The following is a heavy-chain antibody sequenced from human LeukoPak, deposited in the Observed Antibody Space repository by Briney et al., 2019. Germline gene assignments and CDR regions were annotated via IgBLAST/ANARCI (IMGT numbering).Heavy chain of an antibody. CDR1: GGSISSSSYY. J-gene: IGHJ5*02. CDR2: IYYSGST. D-gene: IGHD3-3*01. CDR3: ARHISWSGYLPPS. Sequence: PETLSLTCTVSGGSISSSSYYWGWIRQPPGKGLEWIGSIYYSGSTYYNPSLKSRVTISVDTSKNQFSLKLSSVTAADTAVYYCARHISWSGYLPPSWGQGTLVTVSS. V-gene: IGHV4-39*01.